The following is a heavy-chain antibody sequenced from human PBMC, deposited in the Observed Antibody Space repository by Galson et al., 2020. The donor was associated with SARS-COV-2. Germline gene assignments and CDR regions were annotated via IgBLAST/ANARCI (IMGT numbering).Heavy chain of an antibody. D-gene: IGHD3-22*01. V-gene: IGHV4-34*01. J-gene: IGHJ4*02. CDR1: GGSLSDYY. CDR2: INHSGST. CDR3: ARVGNDNDSSGYYYDY. Sequence: SQTLSLTCAVSGGSLSDYYSTWIPHPPGKGLAWIGEINHSGSTNYNPSLKSRVTMSADTSKNQFSLKLSYVSAADTAVYYCARVGNDNDSSGYYYDYWGQGSLVTVSS.